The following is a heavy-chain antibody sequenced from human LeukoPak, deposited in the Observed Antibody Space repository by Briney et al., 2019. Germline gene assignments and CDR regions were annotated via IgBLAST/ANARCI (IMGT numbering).Heavy chain of an antibody. Sequence: GGSLRLSCAASGFTFSSYAMSWVRQAPGKGLEWASAISGSGGSTYYADSVKGRFTISRDNSKNTLYLQMNSLRAEDTAVYYCAKDPATGMAAAGTFYWGQGTLVTVSS. J-gene: IGHJ4*02. V-gene: IGHV3-23*01. CDR3: AKDPATGMAAAGTFY. CDR2: ISGSGGST. D-gene: IGHD6-13*01. CDR1: GFTFSSYA.